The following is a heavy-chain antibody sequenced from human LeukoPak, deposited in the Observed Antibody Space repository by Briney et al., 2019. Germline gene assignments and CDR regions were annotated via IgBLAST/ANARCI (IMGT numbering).Heavy chain of an antibody. CDR3: ARSAEWLRNAFDI. V-gene: IGHV4-59*01. Sequence: PSETLSLSCSVSGASTSHFYWNWIRQHPGKGLEWIGYMHNSGSSKHSPSLKSRVTISIDTSKNQFSLQLTSVTAADTAIYYCARSAEWLRNAFDIWGQGTMVSAST. CDR2: MHNSGSS. CDR1: GASTSHFY. J-gene: IGHJ3*02. D-gene: IGHD5-12*01.